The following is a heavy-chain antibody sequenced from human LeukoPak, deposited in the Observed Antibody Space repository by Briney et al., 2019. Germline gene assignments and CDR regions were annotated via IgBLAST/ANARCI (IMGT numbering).Heavy chain of an antibody. CDR1: GGSISSGSYY. V-gene: IGHV4-61*02. J-gene: IGHJ6*03. D-gene: IGHD3-3*01. Sequence: PSQTLSLTCTVSGGSISSGSYYWSWIRQPAGKGLEWIGRIYTSGSTNYNPSLKSRVTISVDTSKNQFSLKLSSVTAADTAVHYCARDGSPFYDFWSGYGDYMDVWGKGTTVTVSS. CDR2: IYTSGST. CDR3: ARDGSPFYDFWSGYGDYMDV.